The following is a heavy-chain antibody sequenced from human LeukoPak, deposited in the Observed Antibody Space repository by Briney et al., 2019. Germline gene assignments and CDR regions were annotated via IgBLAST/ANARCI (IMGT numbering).Heavy chain of an antibody. D-gene: IGHD5-18*01. J-gene: IGHJ6*03. CDR1: GFTVSSNY. V-gene: IGHV3-66*02. Sequence: GGSLRLSCAASGFTVSSNYMSWVRQAPGKGLEWVSAIYSGGRTYYADSAKGRFTISRDNSKNTLYLQMNSLRAEDTAVYYCARVTAMVLKYYYYMDVWGKGTTVTVSS. CDR2: IYSGGRT. CDR3: ARVTAMVLKYYYYMDV.